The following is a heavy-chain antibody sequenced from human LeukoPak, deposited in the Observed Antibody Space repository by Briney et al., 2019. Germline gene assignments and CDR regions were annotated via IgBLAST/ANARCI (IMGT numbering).Heavy chain of an antibody. CDR3: ARAATTRDRIVGAQGLYY. J-gene: IGHJ4*02. Sequence: GGSLRLSCAASGFTFSSYAMHWVRQAPGKGLEWVAVISYDGSNKYYADSMKGRFTISRDNSKNTLYLQMNSLRAEDTAVYYCARAATTRDRIVGAQGLYYWGQGTLVTVSS. CDR1: GFTFSSYA. CDR2: ISYDGSNK. V-gene: IGHV3-30-3*01. D-gene: IGHD1-26*01.